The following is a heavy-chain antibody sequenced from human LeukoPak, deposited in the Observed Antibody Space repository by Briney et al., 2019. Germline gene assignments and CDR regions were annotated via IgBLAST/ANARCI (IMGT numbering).Heavy chain of an antibody. CDR3: ARESRREGYRFDY. CDR1: DGSISNYY. D-gene: IGHD5-24*01. V-gene: IGHV4-59*01. J-gene: IGHJ4*02. CDR2: AHYTGNT. Sequence: PSETLSLTCTVSDGSISNYYWSWIRQPPGRGLEWIGYAHYTGNTNYNPSLKSRLTISVDTSKNQFSLKLSSVTAADTAVYYCARESRREGYRFDYWGQGTLVTVSS.